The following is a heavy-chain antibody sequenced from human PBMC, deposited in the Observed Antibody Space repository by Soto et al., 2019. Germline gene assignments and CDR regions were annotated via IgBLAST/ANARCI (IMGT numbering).Heavy chain of an antibody. CDR3: ARSIVVVTALDY. V-gene: IGHV1-3*01. CDR2: INAGNGNT. D-gene: IGHD2-21*02. Sequence: GASVKVSCKASGYTFTSYAMHWVRQAPGQRLEWMGWINAGNGNTKYSQKFKGRDTITRDTSASTDYKKLSSLRSEDTAEYYCARSIVVVTALDYWGQGTLVTVSS. J-gene: IGHJ4*02. CDR1: GYTFTSYA.